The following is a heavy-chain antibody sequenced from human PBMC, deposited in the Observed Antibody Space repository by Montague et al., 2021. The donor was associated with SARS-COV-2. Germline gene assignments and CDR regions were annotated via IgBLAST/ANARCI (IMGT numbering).Heavy chain of an antibody. CDR3: ARRGRKLLPVATTIGGFDI. CDR1: GGSISSNNYY. D-gene: IGHD5-12*01. V-gene: IGHV4-39*02. Sequence: SETRSLTCTVSGGSISSNNYYWDWIRQPPGKGLEWIGSIYDSGSTYYNPSLKSRVTISVDTSQNHFSLKLNSVTAANTAVYYCARRGRKLLPVATTIGGFDIWGQGTMVTVSS. CDR2: IYDSGST. J-gene: IGHJ3*02.